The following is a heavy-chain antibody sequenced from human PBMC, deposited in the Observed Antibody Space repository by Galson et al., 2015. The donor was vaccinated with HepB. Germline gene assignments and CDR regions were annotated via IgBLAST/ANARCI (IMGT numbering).Heavy chain of an antibody. CDR1: GGSISSYY. D-gene: IGHD3-16*01. Sequence: LSLTCTVSGGSISSYYWSWIRQPPGKGLEWIGYIYYSGSTNYNPSLKSRVTISVDTSKNQFSLKLSSVTAADTAVYYCARDGYYDYVLDYWGQGTLVTVSS. CDR2: IYYSGST. V-gene: IGHV4-59*01. CDR3: ARDGYYDYVLDY. J-gene: IGHJ4*02.